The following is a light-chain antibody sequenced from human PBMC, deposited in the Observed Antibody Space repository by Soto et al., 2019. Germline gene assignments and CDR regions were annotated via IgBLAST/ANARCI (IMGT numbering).Light chain of an antibody. V-gene: IGLV1-44*01. CDR3: AAWDVSLVV. J-gene: IGLJ2*01. CDR2: SDN. Sequence: QSVLTQPPSASGTPGQRVTISCSGSSSNIGTNPVIWYQQLPGAAPKLLIYSDNQRPSGVPDRFSGSKSGASASLAISGLQSEDEADYYCAAWDVSLVVFGGGTMLTV. CDR1: SSNIGTNP.